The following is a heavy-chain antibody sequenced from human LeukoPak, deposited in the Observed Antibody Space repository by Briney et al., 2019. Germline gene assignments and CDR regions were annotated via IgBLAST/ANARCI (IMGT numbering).Heavy chain of an antibody. CDR2: ISPSGGST. CDR1: GYTFTSYY. CDR3: ARDQRGAVAGFDY. J-gene: IGHJ4*02. Sequence: ASVKVSCKASGYTFTSYYMHWVRQAPGQGLEWMGIISPSGGSTSYAQKFQGRVTMTRDMSTSTVYMELSSLRSEDTAVYYCARDQRGAVAGFDYWGQGTLVTVSS. D-gene: IGHD6-19*01. V-gene: IGHV1-46*01.